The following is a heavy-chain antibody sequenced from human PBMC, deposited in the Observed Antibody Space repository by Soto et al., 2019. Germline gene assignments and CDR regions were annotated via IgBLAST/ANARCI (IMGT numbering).Heavy chain of an antibody. CDR3: ASWHLREHAYDV. CDR2: LYDLDGI. CDR1: ALTVSGKYY. J-gene: IGHJ3*01. Sequence: DVQLVESGGGLIQPGGSLRLSCAAFALTVSGKYYMAWVRQAPGKGLEWLSALYDLDGIYYADSVKGRFTTSGDSSKNIVYLQMNDLRPDDTAVYYCASWHLREHAYDVWGQGTTVTVSS. V-gene: IGHV3-53*01. D-gene: IGHD4-17*01.